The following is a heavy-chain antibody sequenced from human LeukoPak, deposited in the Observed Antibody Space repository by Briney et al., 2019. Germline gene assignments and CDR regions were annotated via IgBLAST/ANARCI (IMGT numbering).Heavy chain of an antibody. Sequence: SETLSLTCTVSGGSIRSYYWSWIRQPAGKGLEWIGRIYTSGSTNYNPSLKSRVTMSVDTSKNQFSLKLSSVTAADTAVYYCARGGLVAATPYYFDYWGQGTLVTVSS. CDR1: GGSIRSYY. J-gene: IGHJ4*02. D-gene: IGHD2-15*01. CDR2: IYTSGST. V-gene: IGHV4-4*07. CDR3: ARGGLVAATPYYFDY.